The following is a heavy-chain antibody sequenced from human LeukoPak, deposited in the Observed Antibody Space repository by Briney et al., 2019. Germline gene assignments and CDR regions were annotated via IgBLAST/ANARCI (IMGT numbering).Heavy chain of an antibody. CDR3: ARASGYYDSSGYYNGMDV. CDR2: INSDESST. Sequence: PGGSLRLSCAASGFTLSTYWMHWVRQVPGKGLVWVSRINSDESSTSYADSVTGRFTISRDNARNTLYLQMSSLRAEDTAVYYCARASGYYDSSGYYNGMDVWGQGTTVTVSS. D-gene: IGHD3-22*01. V-gene: IGHV3-74*01. CDR1: GFTLSTYW. J-gene: IGHJ6*02.